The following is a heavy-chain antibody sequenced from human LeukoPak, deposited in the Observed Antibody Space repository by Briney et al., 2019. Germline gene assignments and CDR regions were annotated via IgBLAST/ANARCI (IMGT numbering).Heavy chain of an antibody. Sequence: AASVKVSCKASGYTFTSYGISWVRQAPGQGLEWMGWISAYNGNTNYAQKLQGRVTMTTDTSTSTAYMELRSLRSDDTAVYYCARDGPYSGSGENDYWGQGTLVTVSS. V-gene: IGHV1-18*01. CDR3: ARDGPYSGSGENDY. D-gene: IGHD1-26*01. CDR1: GYTFTSYG. CDR2: ISAYNGNT. J-gene: IGHJ4*02.